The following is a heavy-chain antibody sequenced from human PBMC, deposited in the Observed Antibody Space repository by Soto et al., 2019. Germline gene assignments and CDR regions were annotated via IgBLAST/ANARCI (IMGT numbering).Heavy chain of an antibody. J-gene: IGHJ3*02. CDR1: GGSFSGYY. D-gene: IGHD5-12*01. Sequence: SETLSLTCAVYGGSFSGYYWSWIRQPPGTGLEWIGEINHSGSTNYNPSLKSRVTISVDTSKNQFSLKLSSVTAADTAVYYCARAKGEMATMARSFDIWGQGTMVTVSS. CDR3: ARAKGEMATMARSFDI. CDR2: INHSGST. V-gene: IGHV4-34*01.